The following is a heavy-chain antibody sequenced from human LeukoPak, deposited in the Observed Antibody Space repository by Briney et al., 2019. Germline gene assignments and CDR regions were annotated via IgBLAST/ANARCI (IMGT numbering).Heavy chain of an antibody. V-gene: IGHV3-30*02. CDR2: IRYDGSNK. Sequence: GGSLRLSCAASGFTFSSYGMHWVRQAPGKGLEWVAFIRYDGSNKYYADSVKGRFTISRDNSKNTLYLQMNSLRAEDTAVYYCAKSQREYTYYDSSGAYYMDVWGKGTTVTVSS. CDR1: GFTFSSYG. D-gene: IGHD3-22*01. CDR3: AKSQREYTYYDSSGAYYMDV. J-gene: IGHJ6*03.